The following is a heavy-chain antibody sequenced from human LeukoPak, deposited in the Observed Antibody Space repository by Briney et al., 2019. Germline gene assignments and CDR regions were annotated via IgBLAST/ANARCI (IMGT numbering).Heavy chain of an antibody. J-gene: IGHJ3*02. V-gene: IGHV4-59*11. CDR1: GGSISSHY. CDR2: IYYSGST. Sequence: SETLSLTCTVSGGSISSHYWSWIRQPPGKGLEWIGYIYYSGSTNYNPSLKSRVTISVDTSKNQFSLKLSSVTAADTAVYYRARVPGYSYDLAFDIWGQGTMVTVSS. D-gene: IGHD5-18*01. CDR3: ARVPGYSYDLAFDI.